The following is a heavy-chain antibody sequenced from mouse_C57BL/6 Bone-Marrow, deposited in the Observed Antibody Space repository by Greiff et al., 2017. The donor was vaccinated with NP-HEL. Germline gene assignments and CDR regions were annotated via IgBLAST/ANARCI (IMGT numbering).Heavy chain of an antibody. CDR1: GYSFTGYY. Sequence: VQLQQSGPELVKPGASVKISCKASGYSFTGYYMNWVKQSPEKSLEWIGEINPSTGGTTYNQKFKAKATLTVDKSSSTAYMQLKSLTSEDSAVYYCARGYGYYWFAYWGQGTLVTVSA. CDR3: ARGYGYYWFAY. J-gene: IGHJ3*01. V-gene: IGHV1-42*01. D-gene: IGHD2-3*01. CDR2: INPSTGGT.